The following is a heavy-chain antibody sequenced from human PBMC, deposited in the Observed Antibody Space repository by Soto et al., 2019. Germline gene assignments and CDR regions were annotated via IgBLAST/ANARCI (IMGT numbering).Heavy chain of an antibody. D-gene: IGHD5-18*01. Sequence: QITLKESGPTLVKPRQTLTLTCTFSGFSLSTSGVNVGWIRQPPGKALEWLALIYWDDAKRYSPSLKNRLTITKDTSKNQVVLTMTNIDPVDTATYYCAHRRRGFSYGHYFDYWGQGTLVTVSS. CDR2: IYWDDAK. V-gene: IGHV2-5*02. J-gene: IGHJ4*02. CDR1: GFSLSTSGVN. CDR3: AHRRRGFSYGHYFDY.